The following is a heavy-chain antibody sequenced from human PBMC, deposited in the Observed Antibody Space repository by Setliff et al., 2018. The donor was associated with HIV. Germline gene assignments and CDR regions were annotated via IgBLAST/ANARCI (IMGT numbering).Heavy chain of an antibody. CDR2: IYTGGST. J-gene: IGHJ3*02. CDR3: ARSYRNSLFDAFDI. V-gene: IGHV4-61*09. CDR1: DGSISSGSYY. Sequence: SETLSLTCTVSDGSISSGSYYWSWIRQPAGKGLQWIGHIYTGGSTNYNPSLRGRVTISLDTSKNHFSLKLSSVTAADTAVYYCARSYRNSLFDAFDIWGQGTMVTVSS. D-gene: IGHD6-6*01.